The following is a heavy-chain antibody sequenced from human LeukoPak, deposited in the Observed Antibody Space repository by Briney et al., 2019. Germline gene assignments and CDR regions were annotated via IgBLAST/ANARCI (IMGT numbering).Heavy chain of an antibody. CDR3: AKDGRHPPRYYDILTGYYLN. Sequence: GGSLRLSCAASGFTFSSYAMSWVRQAPGKGLEWVSAISGSGGSTYYADSVKGRFTISRDNSKNTLYLQMNSLRAEDTAVYYCAKDGRHPPRYYDILTGYYLNWGQGTLVTVSS. V-gene: IGHV3-23*01. J-gene: IGHJ4*02. D-gene: IGHD3-9*01. CDR2: ISGSGGST. CDR1: GFTFSSYA.